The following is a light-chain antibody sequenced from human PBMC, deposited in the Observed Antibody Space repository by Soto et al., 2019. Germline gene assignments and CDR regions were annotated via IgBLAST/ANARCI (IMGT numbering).Light chain of an antibody. CDR2: ANI. J-gene: IGLJ1*01. Sequence: QSALTQPPSGSGAPGQRVIISSTGSSSSLGAGFDVHWYQQLPATAPKLIIFANINRPSGVPDRFSGSKSGTSASLAITGLQAEDEADYYCQSYDSSLSGSYVFGTGTKVTVL. CDR1: SSSLGAGFD. V-gene: IGLV1-40*01. CDR3: QSYDSSLSGSYV.